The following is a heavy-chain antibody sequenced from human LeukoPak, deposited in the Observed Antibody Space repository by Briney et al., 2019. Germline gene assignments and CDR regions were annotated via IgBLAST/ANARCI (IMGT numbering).Heavy chain of an antibody. CDR3: ARHSYDYVWGSYRYSGTSGYFDY. J-gene: IGHJ4*02. CDR1: GGSFSGYY. D-gene: IGHD3-16*02. V-gene: IGHV4-34*01. CDR2: INHSGST. Sequence: SETLSLTCAVYGGSFSGYYWSWIRQPPGKGLEWIGEINHSGSTNYNPSLKRRVTISVDTSKTQFSLKLSSVTAADTAVYYCARHSYDYVWGSYRYSGTSGYFDYWGQGTLVTVSS.